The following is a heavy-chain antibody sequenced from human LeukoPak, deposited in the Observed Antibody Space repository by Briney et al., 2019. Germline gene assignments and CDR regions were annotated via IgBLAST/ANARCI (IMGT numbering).Heavy chain of an antibody. J-gene: IGHJ4*02. V-gene: IGHV3-30*18. CDR1: GFTFSSYG. Sequence: GRSLRLSCAASGFTFSSYGMHWVRQAPGKGLEWVAVISYDGSNKYYADSVKGRSTISRDNSKNTLYLQMNSLRAEDTAVYYCAKWGVAFGELSRGFDYWGQGTLVTVSS. D-gene: IGHD3-10*01. CDR2: ISYDGSNK. CDR3: AKWGVAFGELSRGFDY.